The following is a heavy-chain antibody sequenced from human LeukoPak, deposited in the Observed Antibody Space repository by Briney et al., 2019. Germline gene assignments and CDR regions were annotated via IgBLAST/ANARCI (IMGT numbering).Heavy chain of an antibody. CDR1: GFTFDDYA. V-gene: IGHV3-9*01. CDR2: ISWNSGSI. D-gene: IGHD3-10*01. Sequence: PGGSLRLSCAASGFTFDDYAMHWVRQAPGKGLEWVSGISWNSGSIGYADSVKGRFTISRDNAKNSLYLQMNRLRAEDTALYHCARNYGAGSYTSQLDYWGQGTLVTVSS. J-gene: IGHJ4*02. CDR3: ARNYGAGSYTSQLDY.